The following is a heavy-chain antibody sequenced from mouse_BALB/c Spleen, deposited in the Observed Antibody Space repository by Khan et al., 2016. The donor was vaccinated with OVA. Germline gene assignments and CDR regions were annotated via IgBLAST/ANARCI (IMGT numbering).Heavy chain of an antibody. CDR3: TRRNWDVAWFAY. Sequence: VQLKQSGTVLARPGASVKMSCKASGYTFTSYWMHWVKQRPGQGLEWIGDIYPGNTDTNYNQKFKGKAKLTAVTSTSTTYMELSSLTNEDSADYYCTRRNWDVAWFAYWGQGTLVTVSA. V-gene: IGHV1-5*01. D-gene: IGHD4-1*01. CDR1: GYTFTSYW. CDR2: IYPGNTDT. J-gene: IGHJ3*01.